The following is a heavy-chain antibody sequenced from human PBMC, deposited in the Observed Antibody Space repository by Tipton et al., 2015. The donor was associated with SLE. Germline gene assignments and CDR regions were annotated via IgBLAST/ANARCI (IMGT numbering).Heavy chain of an antibody. CDR3: ARGWTMMDAFDI. D-gene: IGHD3-22*01. V-gene: IGHV3-48*03. CDR2: ISSSGSTI. CDR1: GFTFSSYE. Sequence: SLRLSCAASGFTFSSYEMNWVRQAPGKGLEWVSYISSSGSTIYYADSVKGRFTISRDNAKNSLYLQMNSLRAEDTAVYYCARGWTMMDAFDIWGQGTMVTVSS. J-gene: IGHJ3*02.